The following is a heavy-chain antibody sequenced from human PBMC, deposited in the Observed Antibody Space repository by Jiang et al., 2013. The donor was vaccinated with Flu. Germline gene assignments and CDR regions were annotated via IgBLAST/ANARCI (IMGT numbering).Heavy chain of an antibody. CDR3: ARGVMEAGSPPNWFDP. D-gene: IGHD3-10*01. CDR2: IYYSGST. J-gene: IGHJ5*02. V-gene: IGHV4-31*03. CDR1: GGSISSGGYY. Sequence: GLVKPSQTLSLTCTVSGGSISSGGYYWSWIRQHPGKGLEWIGYIYYSGSTYYNPSLKSRVTISVDTSKNQFSLKLSSVTAADTAVYYCARGVMEAGSPPNWFDPWGQGTLVTVSS.